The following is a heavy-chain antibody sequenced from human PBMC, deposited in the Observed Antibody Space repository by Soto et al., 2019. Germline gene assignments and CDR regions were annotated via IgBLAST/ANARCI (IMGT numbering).Heavy chain of an antibody. CDR1: GFTFSGYG. CDR3: ASSTRSDAFDI. CDR2: ISYDGNDK. Sequence: LRLSCAASGFTFSGYGMHWFRQAPGKGLEWVAVISYDGNDKYYAVSVKGRFTISRDNSRDTLYPQVNSLRVEDTAVYYCASSTRSDAFDIWGQGTMVTVSS. J-gene: IGHJ3*02. V-gene: IGHV3-30*03.